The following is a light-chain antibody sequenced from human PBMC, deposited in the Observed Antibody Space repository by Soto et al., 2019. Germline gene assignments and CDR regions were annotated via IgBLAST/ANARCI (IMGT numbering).Light chain of an antibody. J-gene: IGLJ1*01. CDR1: SSDVGASKY. V-gene: IGLV2-14*01. CDR3: SSYTSSSTYV. Sequence: QSALTQPASVSGYPGQSITISCTGTSSDVGASKYVSWYQQHPGEAPKLILYEVSNRPSGVSNRFSGSKSGNTASLTISGLQAEDEADYYCSSYTSSSTYVFGTGTKLTVL. CDR2: EVS.